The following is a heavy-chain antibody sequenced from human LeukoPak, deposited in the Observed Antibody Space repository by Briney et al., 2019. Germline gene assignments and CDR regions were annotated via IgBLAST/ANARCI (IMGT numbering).Heavy chain of an antibody. V-gene: IGHV3-53*01. Sequence: SGGSLRLSCAASGVSVSDNYISWVRQAPGKGLEWVSVIYRGGGTHYADSVKGRFTISRDNSKNTMYPQMDNLRAEDTAVYYCAWPSSSSGYSFEYWGQGILVTVSS. CDR1: GVSVSDNY. CDR3: AWPSSSSGYSFEY. D-gene: IGHD3-22*01. J-gene: IGHJ4*02. CDR2: IYRGGGT.